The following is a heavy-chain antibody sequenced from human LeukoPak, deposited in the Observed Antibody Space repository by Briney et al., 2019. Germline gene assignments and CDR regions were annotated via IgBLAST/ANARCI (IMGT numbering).Heavy chain of an antibody. D-gene: IGHD3-3*01. CDR2: IIPIFGTA. V-gene: IGHV1-69*13. CDR1: GGTFSSYA. CDR3: VRRAASGVYYYYMDV. J-gene: IGHJ6*03. Sequence: SVKVSCKASGGTFSSYAISWVRQAPGQGLEWMGGIIPIFGTANYAQKFQGRVTITADESTSTAYMELSSLRSEDTAVYYCVRRAASGVYYYYMDVWVKGTTVTDSS.